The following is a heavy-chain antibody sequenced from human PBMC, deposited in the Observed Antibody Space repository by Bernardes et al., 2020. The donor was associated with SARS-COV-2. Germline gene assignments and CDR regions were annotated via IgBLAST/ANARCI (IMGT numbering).Heavy chain of an antibody. CDR3: ARDQGYYYDDYYYGMDV. Sequence: GGSLRLSCAASGFTFSSYGMHWVRQAPGKGLEWVAVIWYDGSNKYYADSVKGRFTISRDNSKNTLYLQMNSLRAEDTAVYYCARDQGYYYDDYYYGMDVWGQGTTVTVSS. D-gene: IGHD3-22*01. V-gene: IGHV3-33*01. J-gene: IGHJ6*02. CDR2: IWYDGSNK. CDR1: GFTFSSYG.